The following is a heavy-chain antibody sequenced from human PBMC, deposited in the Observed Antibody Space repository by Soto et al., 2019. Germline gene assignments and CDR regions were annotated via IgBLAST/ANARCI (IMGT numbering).Heavy chain of an antibody. CDR1: GYTFTGYY. V-gene: IGHV1-2*04. J-gene: IGHJ6*02. Sequence: GASVKVSCKASGYTFTGYYMHWVRQAPGQGLEWMGWINPNSGGTNYAQKFQGWVTMTRDTSISTAYMELSRLRSDDTAVYYCARGDSSGYYNYYYYGMDVWGQGTTVTVSS. D-gene: IGHD3-22*01. CDR2: INPNSGGT. CDR3: ARGDSSGYYNYYYYGMDV.